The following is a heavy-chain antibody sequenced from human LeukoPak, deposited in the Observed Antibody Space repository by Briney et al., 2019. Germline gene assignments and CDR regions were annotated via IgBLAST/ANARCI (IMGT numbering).Heavy chain of an antibody. D-gene: IGHD1-26*01. Sequence: EASVKVSCKASGYTFTGYYMHWVRQAPGQGLEWMGRINPNSGGTNYVEKFQGRVTMTRDTSISTAYMELSRLTSDDTAMYYCARRSNSGFDYWGQGTLVTVSS. CDR1: GYTFTGYY. V-gene: IGHV1-2*02. J-gene: IGHJ4*02. CDR2: INPNSGGT. CDR3: ARRSNSGFDY.